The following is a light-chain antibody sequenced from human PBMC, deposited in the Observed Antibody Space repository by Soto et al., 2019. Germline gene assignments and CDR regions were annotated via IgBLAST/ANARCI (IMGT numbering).Light chain of an antibody. CDR2: GAS. V-gene: IGKV3-15*01. CDR3: HQYNNWPPLDT. Sequence: ESVMTQSPATLSVSPGERVTISCRASQSVSRKLAWYQQKAGQAPRLLIYGASTRATGIPARFSGSGSGTEFTLTISSLQSEDFAVYYCHQYNNWPPLDTFGPGTRVDVK. J-gene: IGKJ3*01. CDR1: QSVSRK.